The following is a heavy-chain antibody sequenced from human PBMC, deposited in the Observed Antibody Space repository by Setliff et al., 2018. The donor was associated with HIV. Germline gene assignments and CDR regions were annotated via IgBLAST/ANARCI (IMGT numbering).Heavy chain of an antibody. CDR3: ANMGGRYVGYFES. Sequence: ASVKVSCKASGYSFSDYYIHWVRQAPGHGFQWMGWISPKYGGTDYAQNFQGRVTMTRDTSISTAYMELSSLGSDDTAVYYCANMGGRYVGYFESWGQGTLVTVSS. CDR1: GYSFSDYY. V-gene: IGHV1-2*02. J-gene: IGHJ4*02. D-gene: IGHD3-16*01. CDR2: ISPKYGGT.